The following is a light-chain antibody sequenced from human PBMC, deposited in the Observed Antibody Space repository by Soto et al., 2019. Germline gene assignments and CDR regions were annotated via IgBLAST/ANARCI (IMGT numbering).Light chain of an antibody. CDR3: QSFDYSLSAVV. Sequence: QSVLTQPPSVSGAPGQRVIISSSGSSSNVGAGYAVHWYQRLPNTAPKLLIYRDTNRSSGVPDRFSGSKSDTSASLAITGLQPDDEADYFCQSFDYSLSAVVFGGGTKLTVL. J-gene: IGLJ2*01. CDR1: SSNVGAGYA. V-gene: IGLV1-40*01. CDR2: RDT.